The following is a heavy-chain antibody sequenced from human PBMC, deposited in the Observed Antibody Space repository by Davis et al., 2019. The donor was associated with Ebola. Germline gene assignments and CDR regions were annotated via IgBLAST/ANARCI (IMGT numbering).Heavy chain of an antibody. CDR1: GGTFTNYA. CDR3: AKSGLSFGVVKYHYGMDV. Sequence: AASVKVSCKTSGGTFTNYAVNWVRQAPGQGLEWMGRIIPILGIANYAQKFQGRVTITADKSTSTAYMELSSLRSEDTAVYYCAKSGLSFGVVKYHYGMDVWGKGTTVTVSS. CDR2: IIPILGIA. V-gene: IGHV1-69*04. D-gene: IGHD3-3*01. J-gene: IGHJ6*04.